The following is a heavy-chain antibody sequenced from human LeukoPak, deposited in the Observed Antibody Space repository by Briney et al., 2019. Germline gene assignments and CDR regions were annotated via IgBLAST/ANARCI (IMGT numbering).Heavy chain of an antibody. CDR2: IYTSGST. D-gene: IGHD3-10*01. V-gene: IGHV4-61*02. CDR1: GGSISSGSYY. Sequence: PSETLSLTCTVSGGSISSGSYYWSWIRQPAGKGLEWIGRIYTSGSTNYNPSLKSRVTISVDTSKNQFSLKLSSVTAADTAVYYCARDRWRWFGVDPWGQGTLVTVSS. J-gene: IGHJ5*02. CDR3: ARDRWRWFGVDP.